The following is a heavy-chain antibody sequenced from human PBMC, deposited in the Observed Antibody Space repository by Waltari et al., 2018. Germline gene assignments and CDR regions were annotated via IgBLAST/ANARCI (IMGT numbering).Heavy chain of an antibody. Sequence: QVQLVQSGAEVKKPGSSVKVSCKASGGTFSSYAISWVRQAPGQGLEWMGGIIPIFGTANYAQKFQGRVTITADESTSTAYMELSSLRSEDTAVYYCARARDNVVVPAADDYYYYMDVWGKGTTVTVSS. CDR3: ARARDNVVVPAADDYYYYMDV. CDR1: GGTFSSYA. D-gene: IGHD2-2*01. V-gene: IGHV1-69*01. J-gene: IGHJ6*03. CDR2: IIPIFGTA.